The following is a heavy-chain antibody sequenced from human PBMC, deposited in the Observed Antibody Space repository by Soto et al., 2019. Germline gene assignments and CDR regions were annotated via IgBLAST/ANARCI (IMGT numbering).Heavy chain of an antibody. CDR2: ISYDGSNK. Sequence: VGSLRLSCAASGFTFSSYGMHWVRQAPGKGLEWVAVISYDGSNKYYADSVKGRFTISRDNSKNTLYLQMNSLRAEDTAVYYCAKVRRVYYYYGMDVWGQGTTVTVSS. V-gene: IGHV3-30*18. CDR1: GFTFSSYG. J-gene: IGHJ6*02. CDR3: AKVRRVYYYYGMDV.